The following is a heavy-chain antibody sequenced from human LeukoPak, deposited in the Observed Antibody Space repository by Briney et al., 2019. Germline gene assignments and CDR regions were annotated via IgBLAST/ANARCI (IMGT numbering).Heavy chain of an antibody. Sequence: GGSLRLSCAASGFTFSSYAMHWVRQAPGKGLEWVAVISYDGSDKYYADSVKGRFTISRDNSKNTLYLQMNSLRAEDTAVYYCVGIAVAGTRNYWGQGTLVTVSS. CDR3: VGIAVAGTRNY. V-gene: IGHV3-30-3*01. D-gene: IGHD6-19*01. J-gene: IGHJ4*02. CDR1: GFTFSSYA. CDR2: ISYDGSDK.